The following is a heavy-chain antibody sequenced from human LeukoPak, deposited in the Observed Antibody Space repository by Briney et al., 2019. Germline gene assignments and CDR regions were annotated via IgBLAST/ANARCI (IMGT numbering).Heavy chain of an antibody. J-gene: IGHJ4*02. CDR1: GFTFSSYA. V-gene: IGHV3-30-3*01. CDR3: ARENGDSSSWYPHSYNDY. CDR2: ISYDGSNK. D-gene: IGHD6-13*01. Sequence: GRSLRLSCAASGFTFSSYAMHWVRQAPGKGLEWVAVISYDGSNKYYADSVKGRFTISRDNSKNTLYLQMNSLRAEDTAVYYCARENGDSSSWYPHSYNDYWGQGTLVTVSS.